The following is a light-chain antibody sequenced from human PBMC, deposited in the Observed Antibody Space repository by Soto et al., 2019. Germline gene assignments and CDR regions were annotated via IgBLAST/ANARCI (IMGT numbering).Light chain of an antibody. CDR1: STNIGENT. J-gene: IGLJ1*01. CDR3: AAWDDSLNGYV. Sequence: QSVLTQPPSASGTPGQRVTISCFGSSTNIGENTVNWYQQFPRTAPKLLIHSNNQRPSGVPTRFSGSKSGTSGSLAISGLQSEDEADYYCAAWDDSLNGYVFGTGNKVTVL. CDR2: SNN. V-gene: IGLV1-44*01.